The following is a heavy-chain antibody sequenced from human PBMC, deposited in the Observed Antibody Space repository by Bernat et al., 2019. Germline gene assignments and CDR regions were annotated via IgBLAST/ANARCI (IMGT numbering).Heavy chain of an antibody. Sequence: QVQLQESGPGLVKPSQTLSLTCTVSGGSISSGDYYWSWIRQPPGKGLEWIGYIYYSGSTYYNPPLKSRVTISVDTSKNQFSLKLSSVTAADTAVYYCARDGAVVTPYYYYGMDVWGQGTTVTVSS. CDR3: ARDGAVVTPYYYYGMDV. J-gene: IGHJ6*02. V-gene: IGHV4-30-4*01. D-gene: IGHD4-23*01. CDR1: GGSISSGDYY. CDR2: IYYSGST.